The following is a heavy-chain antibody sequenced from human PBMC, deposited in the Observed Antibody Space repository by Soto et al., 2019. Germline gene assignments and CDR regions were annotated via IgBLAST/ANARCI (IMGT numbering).Heavy chain of an antibody. CDR1: GGSFSGYY. J-gene: IGHJ6*02. Sequence: PSETLSLTCAVYGGSFSGYYWSWIRQPPGKGLEWIGEINHSGSTNYNPSLKSRVTISVDTSKNQFSLKLSSVTAADTAVYYCARGHYNSNDVGFAFDYYYYGMDVWGQGTTVTVSS. CDR2: INHSGST. D-gene: IGHD1-20*01. CDR3: ARGHYNSNDVGFAFDYYYYGMDV. V-gene: IGHV4-34*01.